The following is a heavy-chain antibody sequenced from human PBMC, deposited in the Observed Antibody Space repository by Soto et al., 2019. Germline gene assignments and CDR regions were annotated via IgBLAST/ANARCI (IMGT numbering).Heavy chain of an antibody. CDR1: GYTFTSYD. D-gene: IGHD2-21*01. CDR2: MDPNSGNT. V-gene: IGHV1-8*01. Sequence: ASVKVSCKASGYTFTSYDSNWVRQATGQGLEWMGWMDPNSGNTGYAQKFQGRVTMTRNTSISTAYMELSSLRSEDTAVYYCARGSPGYCGGDCYFDIWAQGTLVTVSS. J-gene: IGHJ4*02. CDR3: ARGSPGYCGGDCYFDI.